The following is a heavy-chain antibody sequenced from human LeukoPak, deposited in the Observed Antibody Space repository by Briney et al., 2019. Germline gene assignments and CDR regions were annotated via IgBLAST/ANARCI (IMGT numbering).Heavy chain of an antibody. CDR2: IPYDGSNN. V-gene: IGHV3-30*04. D-gene: IGHD1-26*01. J-gene: IGHJ3*02. CDR1: GFMFSSYA. CDR3: ARLHSAIYYGDAFDI. Sequence: GGSLRLSCSASGFMFSSYAFHWVRQAPGKGLEWVAFIPYDGSNNDYADSVKGRFTVSRDNVKNSLFLQMNSLRAEDTAAYYCARLHSAIYYGDAFDIWGQGTMVTVSS.